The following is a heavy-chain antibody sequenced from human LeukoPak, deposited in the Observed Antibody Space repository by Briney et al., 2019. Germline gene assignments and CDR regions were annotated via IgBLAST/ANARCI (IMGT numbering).Heavy chain of an antibody. V-gene: IGHV3-23*01. J-gene: IGHJ4*02. CDR1: GFTFSSYA. D-gene: IGHD3-22*01. CDR2: ISGSGGST. Sequence: GGSLRLSCAASGFTFSSYAMSWVRQAPGKGLEWASAISGSGGSTYYADSVKGRFTISRDNSKNTLYLQMNSLRAEDTAVYYCAKGGGRYYGSSGYSDYWGQGTLVTVSS. CDR3: AKGGGRYYGSSGYSDY.